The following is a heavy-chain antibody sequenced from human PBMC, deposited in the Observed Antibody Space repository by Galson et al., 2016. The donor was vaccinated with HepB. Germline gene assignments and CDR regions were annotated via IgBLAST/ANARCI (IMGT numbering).Heavy chain of an antibody. D-gene: IGHD3-22*01. Sequence: LSLTCTVSGGSISSYYWSWIRQPPGKGLEWIGYIYYSGSTNYNPSLRSRVTISVDTSKNQFSLKLSSVTAADTAVYYCARVRNYYDSSGYKHYFDYWGQGTLVTVSS. CDR3: ARVRNYYDSSGYKHYFDY. CDR1: GGSISSYY. J-gene: IGHJ4*02. CDR2: IYYSGST. V-gene: IGHV4-59*01.